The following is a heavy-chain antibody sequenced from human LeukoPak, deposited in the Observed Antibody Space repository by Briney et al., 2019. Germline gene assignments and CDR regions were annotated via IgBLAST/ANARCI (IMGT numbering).Heavy chain of an antibody. CDR3: AGQIGYFDY. CDR2: ISGSDGST. V-gene: IGHV3-23*01. Sequence: PGGSQRLSCAASGFTFSTHAMSWVRQAPGNGLEWVSAISGSDGSTYYADSVKGRFTISRDNSRNTLYLQMNSLRAEDTAIYYCAGQIGYFDYWGQGALVTVSS. CDR1: GFTFSTHA. J-gene: IGHJ4*02.